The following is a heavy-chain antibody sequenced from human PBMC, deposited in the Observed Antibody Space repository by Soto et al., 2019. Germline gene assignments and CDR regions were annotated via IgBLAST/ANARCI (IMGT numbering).Heavy chain of an antibody. V-gene: IGHV3-15*01. CDR2: IKSKFDGETI. CDR3: ATGLLRYYAY. D-gene: IGHD3-9*01. Sequence: GGSLRLSCAASGINFSRAWMSWVRQAPGKGLEWVGRIKSKFDGETIDYAAPVKGRFTISRDDSKNIVYLQMNSLNTEDTAVYDCATGLLRYYAYWGHGTLVTVSS. CDR1: GINFSRAW. J-gene: IGHJ4*01.